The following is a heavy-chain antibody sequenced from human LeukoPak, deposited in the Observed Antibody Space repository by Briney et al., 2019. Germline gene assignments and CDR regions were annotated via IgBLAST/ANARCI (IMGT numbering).Heavy chain of an antibody. J-gene: IGHJ4*02. CDR3: AKGPYYDILTGYYSDY. CDR1: GFTFSSYA. V-gene: IGHV3-23*01. Sequence: PGGSLRLSCAASGFTFSSYAMSWVRQAPGKGLEWVSAISGSGGSTYYADSVKGRFTISRDNSKNTLYPQMNSLRAEDTAVYYCAKGPYYDILTGYYSDYWGQGTLVTVSS. D-gene: IGHD3-9*01. CDR2: ISGSGGST.